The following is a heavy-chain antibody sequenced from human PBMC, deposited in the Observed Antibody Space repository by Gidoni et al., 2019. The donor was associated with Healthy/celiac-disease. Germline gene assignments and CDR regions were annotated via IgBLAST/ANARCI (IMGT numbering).Heavy chain of an antibody. CDR1: GFTFSSYS. J-gene: IGHJ6*03. CDR3: ARDSYYDFWSGYYATRYYYYYYMDV. D-gene: IGHD3-3*01. V-gene: IGHV3-21*01. CDR2: ISSSSSYI. Sequence: EVQLVESGGGLVKPGGSLRLSCAASGFTFSSYSMNWVRQAPGKGLEWVSSISSSSSYIYYADSVKGRFTISRDNAKNSLYLQMNSLRAEDTAVYYCARDSYYDFWSGYYATRYYYYYYMDVWGKGTTVTVSS.